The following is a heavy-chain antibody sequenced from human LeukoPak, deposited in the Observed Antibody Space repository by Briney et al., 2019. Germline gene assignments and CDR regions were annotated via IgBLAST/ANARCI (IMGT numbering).Heavy chain of an antibody. D-gene: IGHD3-16*01. CDR2: IYPGDSDT. V-gene: IGHV5-51*01. J-gene: IGHJ4*02. CDR3: ARGSFSYGPGGD. CDR1: GYIFTRDW. Sequence: GESLKISCKGSGYIFTRDWIAWVRQKTGKGLEWMGIIYPGDSDTRYSPSFQGHVTISADKSISTAYLQWSSLKASDTAMYFCARGSFSYGPGGDWGQGTPVTVSS.